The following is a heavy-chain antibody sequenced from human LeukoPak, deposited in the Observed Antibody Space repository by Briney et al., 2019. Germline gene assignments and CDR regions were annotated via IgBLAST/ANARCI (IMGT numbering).Heavy chain of an antibody. J-gene: IGHJ4*02. CDR1: GFTFSSYS. V-gene: IGHV3-21*01. D-gene: IGHD6-13*01. CDR2: ISSSSSYI. Sequence: PGGSLRLSCAASGFTFSSYSMNWVRQAPGKGLEWVSSISSSSSYIYYADSVKGRFTISRDNAKNSLYLQMNSLRAEDTAVYYCARDHPVHAGIKDYWGQGTLVTVSS. CDR3: ARDHPVHAGIKDY.